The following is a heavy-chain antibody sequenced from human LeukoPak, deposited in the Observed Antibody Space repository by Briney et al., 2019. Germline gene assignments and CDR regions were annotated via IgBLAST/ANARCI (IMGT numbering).Heavy chain of an antibody. CDR1: GYSISSGYY. V-gene: IGHV4-38-2*02. CDR2: IYHSGGT. D-gene: IGHD4-17*01. J-gene: IGHJ4*02. CDR3: ARVGGLDYGDYPFDY. Sequence: SETLSLTCTVSGYSISSGYYWAWIRQPPGKGLEWIGSIYHSGGTYNNPSLKSRLTMSVDTSKNQFSLKLTSVTAADTAVYYCARVGGLDYGDYPFDYWGQGTLVTVSS.